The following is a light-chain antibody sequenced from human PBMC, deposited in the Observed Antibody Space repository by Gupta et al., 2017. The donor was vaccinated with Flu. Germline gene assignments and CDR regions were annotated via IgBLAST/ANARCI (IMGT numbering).Light chain of an antibody. CDR1: SSNVGSQT. CDR2: YDI. Sequence: SLLTQPPSVSGAPRQGVTISCSGSSSNVGSQTVSWLQHLPGTAPKLLIYYDIQRPSGVPERFSGSKSATSASLAISGLRAEDEADYFCASGDDNVNGWVFGGGTKLTVL. CDR3: ASGDDNVNGWV. V-gene: IGLV1-44*01. J-gene: IGLJ3*02.